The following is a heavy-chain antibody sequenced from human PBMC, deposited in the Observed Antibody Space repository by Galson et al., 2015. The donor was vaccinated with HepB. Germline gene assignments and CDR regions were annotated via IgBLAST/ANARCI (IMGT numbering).Heavy chain of an antibody. V-gene: IGHV3-11*06. CDR3: ARAWGRLEGSGWSPNFDH. CDR1: GFTFSDYY. D-gene: IGHD6-19*01. Sequence: SLRLSCAASGFTFSDYYMSWIRQAPGKGLEWVSYISSSSSNTNYADSMKGRFTISRDNAKNSLYLQMNSLRAEDTAVYYCARAWGRLEGSGWSPNFDHWGQGTLVTVSS. J-gene: IGHJ4*02. CDR2: ISSSSSNT.